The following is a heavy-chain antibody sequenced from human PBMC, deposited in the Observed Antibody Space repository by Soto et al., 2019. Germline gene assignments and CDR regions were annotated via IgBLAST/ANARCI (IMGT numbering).Heavy chain of an antibody. CDR2: VNPNSGGT. V-gene: IGHV1-2*04. CDR1: GYTFTGYY. J-gene: IGHJ4*02. D-gene: IGHD6-19*01. Sequence: ASVNVSCKASGYTFTGYYIHWVRQAPGQGLEWMGWVNPNSGGTNYAQKFQGWVTMTRDTSISTAYIELSRLRSDDTAVYYCVTSRVSIAVAGETEYYFDYWGQGTLVTVSS. CDR3: VTSRVSIAVAGETEYYFDY.